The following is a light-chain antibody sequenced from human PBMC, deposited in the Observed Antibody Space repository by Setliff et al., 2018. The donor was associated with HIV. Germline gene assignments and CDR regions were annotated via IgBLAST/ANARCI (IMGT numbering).Light chain of an antibody. Sequence: QSVLTQTPSVSGAPGQTVTVSCTGSSSNIGAGYEVHWYQPLPETAPKPVIYGNTNRPSGVTDRFSGSTSGTSASLAITGLQPEDEADYYCQSYDSRLSASIFGGGTKVTVL. J-gene: IGLJ2*01. CDR2: GNT. CDR3: QSYDSRLSASI. V-gene: IGLV1-40*01. CDR1: SSNIGAGYE.